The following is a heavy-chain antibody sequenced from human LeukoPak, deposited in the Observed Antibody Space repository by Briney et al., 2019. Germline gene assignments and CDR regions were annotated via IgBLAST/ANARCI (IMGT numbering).Heavy chain of an antibody. CDR3: ARGIADYYDSSGYFVY. D-gene: IGHD3-22*01. CDR2: ISAYNGNT. Sequence: ASVKDSCKASGYTFTSYGISWVRQAPGQGLEWMGWISAYNGNTNYAQKLQGRVTMTTDTSTSTAYMELRSLRSDDTAVYYCARGIADYYDSSGYFVYWGQGTLVTVSS. J-gene: IGHJ4*02. CDR1: GYTFTSYG. V-gene: IGHV1-18*01.